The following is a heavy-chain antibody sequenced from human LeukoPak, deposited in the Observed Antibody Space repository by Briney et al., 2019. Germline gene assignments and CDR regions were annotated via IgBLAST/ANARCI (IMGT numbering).Heavy chain of an antibody. CDR1: GYTFTSYD. CDR3: ASDDSSGYYYVY. D-gene: IGHD3-22*01. CDR2: MNPNSGNT. J-gene: IGHJ4*02. Sequence: ASVKVSCKASGYTFTSYDINWVRQATGQGLEWMGWMNPNSGNTGYAQKFQGRVTMTRNTSISTAYMELSSLRSEDTAVYYCASDDSSGYYYVYWGQGTLVTVSS. V-gene: IGHV1-8*01.